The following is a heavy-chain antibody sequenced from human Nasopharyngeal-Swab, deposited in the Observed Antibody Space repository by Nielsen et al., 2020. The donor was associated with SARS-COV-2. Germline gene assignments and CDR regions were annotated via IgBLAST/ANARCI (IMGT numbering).Heavy chain of an antibody. Sequence: WIRQCPGKALEWLAHIFSNDEKSYSTSLKSRLTISKDTSKSQVVLTMTNMDPVDTATYYCARIPERGYSYGVDYWGQGTLVTVSS. J-gene: IGHJ4*02. CDR2: IFSNDEK. V-gene: IGHV2-26*01. D-gene: IGHD5-18*01. CDR3: ARIPERGYSYGVDY.